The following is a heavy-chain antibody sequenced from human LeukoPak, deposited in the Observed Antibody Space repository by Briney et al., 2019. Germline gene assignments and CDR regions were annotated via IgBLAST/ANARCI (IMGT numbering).Heavy chain of an antibody. V-gene: IGHV6-1*01. CDR2: TYYRSKWYN. CDR1: GDSVSSNSAA. CDR3: ARAVIQPLWFGELFVSPPFDY. Sequence: SQTLSLTCAISGDSVSSNSAAWNWIRQSPSRGLEWLGRTYYRSKWYNDYAVSVKSRITIKPDTSKNQFSLQLNSVTPEDTAVYYCARAVIQPLWFGELFVSPPFDYWGQGTLVTVSS. J-gene: IGHJ4*02. D-gene: IGHD3-10*01.